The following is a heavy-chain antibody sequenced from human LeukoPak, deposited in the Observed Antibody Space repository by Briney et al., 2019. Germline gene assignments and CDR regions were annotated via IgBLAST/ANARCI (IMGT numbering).Heavy chain of an antibody. CDR3: ARESGWGLPHAFDF. Sequence: GGSLRLSCAGSGFIFSNYVMNWVRQAPGKGLEWVSSISGRGVSTNYADFVKGRFTISRDNSKSTLYLQMNSLRAEDTAVYYCARESGWGLPHAFDFWGQGTMVTVSS. J-gene: IGHJ3*01. CDR2: ISGRGVST. D-gene: IGHD3-3*01. V-gene: IGHV3-23*01. CDR1: GFIFSNYV.